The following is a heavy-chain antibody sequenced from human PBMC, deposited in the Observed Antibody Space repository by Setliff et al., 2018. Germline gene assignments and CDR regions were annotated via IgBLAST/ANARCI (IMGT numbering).Heavy chain of an antibody. J-gene: IGHJ4*02. CDR2: IIPIFGTA. V-gene: IGHV1-69*06. CDR3: ARELPRTIFGVVIDY. CDR1: GGTFSSYA. Sequence: GASVKVSCKASGGTFSSYAISWVRQAPGQGLEWMGGIIPIFGTANYAQKFQGRVTITADKSTSTAYMELSSLRSEDTAVYYCARELPRTIFGVVIDYWGQGTLVTSPQ. D-gene: IGHD3-3*01.